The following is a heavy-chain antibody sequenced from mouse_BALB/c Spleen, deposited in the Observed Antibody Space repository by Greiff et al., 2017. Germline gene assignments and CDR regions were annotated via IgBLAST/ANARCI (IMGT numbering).Heavy chain of an antibody. CDR2: ISDGGSYT. V-gene: IGHV5-4*02. CDR3: ARGQYYRYYFDY. D-gene: IGHD2-14*01. Sequence: DVQLVESGGGLVKPGGSLKLSCAASGFTFSDYYMYWVRQTPGKRLEWVATISDGGSYTYYPDSVKGRFTISRDNAKNNLYLQISSLTSEDTAMYYCARGQYYRYYFDYWGQGTTRTVSA. CDR1: GFTFSDYY. J-gene: IGHJ2*01.